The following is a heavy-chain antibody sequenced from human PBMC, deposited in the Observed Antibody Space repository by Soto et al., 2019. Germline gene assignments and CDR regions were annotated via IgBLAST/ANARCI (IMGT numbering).Heavy chain of an antibody. V-gene: IGHV4-31*02. CDR3: ARAEYCGGDCYSDYFDY. CDR1: GGSISSSSYY. J-gene: IGHJ4*02. D-gene: IGHD2-21*02. CDR2: IYYSGST. Sequence: PSETLSRTWTVSGGSISSSSYYWGWIRQPPGKGLEWIGYIYYSGSTYYNPSLKSRVTISVDTSKNQFSLKLSSVTAADTAVYYCARAEYCGGDCYSDYFDYYGQGTLGTVSS.